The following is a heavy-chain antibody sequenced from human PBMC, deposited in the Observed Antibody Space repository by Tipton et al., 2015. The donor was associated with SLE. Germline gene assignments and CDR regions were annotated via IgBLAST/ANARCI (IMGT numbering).Heavy chain of an antibody. CDR1: GGSFSGDY. D-gene: IGHD3-3*01. J-gene: IGHJ3*02. CDR3: ASHYDFWSGFDI. Sequence: TLSLTCAVYGGSFSGDYWSWIRQPPGKGLEWIGYISYNGSTNYNPSLKGRVTISVDTSKNQFSLKLSSVTAADTAVYYCASHYDFWSGFDIWGQGTMVTVSS. CDR2: ISYNGST. V-gene: IGHV4-59*01.